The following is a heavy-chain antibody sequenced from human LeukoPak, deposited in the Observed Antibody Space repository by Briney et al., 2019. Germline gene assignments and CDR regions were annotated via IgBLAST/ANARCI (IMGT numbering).Heavy chain of an antibody. D-gene: IGHD3-16*01. CDR1: GFTFSSYE. CDR2: IKQDGSEK. CDR3: ARDSIYDYVWGSYSYYYYMDV. Sequence: PGGSLRLSCAASGFTFSSYEMNWVRQAPGKGLEWVANIKQDGSEKYYVDSVKGRFTISRDNAKNSLYLQMNSLRAEDTAVYYCARDSIYDYVWGSYSYYYYMDVWGKGTTVTVSS. J-gene: IGHJ6*03. V-gene: IGHV3-7*01.